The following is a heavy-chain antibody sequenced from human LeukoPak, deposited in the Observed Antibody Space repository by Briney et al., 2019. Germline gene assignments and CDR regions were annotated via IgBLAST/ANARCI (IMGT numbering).Heavy chain of an antibody. CDR3: ATGGGMAVSHI. V-gene: IGHV4-39*01. CDR2: FCYSEST. CDR1: GGSISNSNYC. J-gene: IGHJ4*02. Sequence: SETLSLTCTVSGGSISNSNYCWGWIRQSPGKGLEWIGSFCYSESTHYNPSLKSRITISVDTSKNQFSLKLRFVTAADTAVYFCATGGGMAVSHIWGQGTLVTVSS. D-gene: IGHD6-19*01.